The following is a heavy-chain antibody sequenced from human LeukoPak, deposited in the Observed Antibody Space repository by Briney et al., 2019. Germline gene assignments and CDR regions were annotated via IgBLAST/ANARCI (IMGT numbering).Heavy chain of an antibody. Sequence: GGSLRFSCAASGPTLSGYWMHWVRQAPGKGLVWVSRINGDASSTSYADSVKGRFTISRDNAKSALYLQMNSLRVEDTAVYYCARARGNTYGYFEYWGQGTLVTVSS. D-gene: IGHD5-18*01. CDR1: GPTLSGYW. CDR3: ARARGNTYGYFEY. CDR2: INGDASST. V-gene: IGHV3-74*01. J-gene: IGHJ4*02.